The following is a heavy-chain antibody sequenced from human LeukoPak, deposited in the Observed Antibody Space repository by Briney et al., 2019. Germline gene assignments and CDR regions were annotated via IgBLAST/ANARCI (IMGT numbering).Heavy chain of an antibody. Sequence: GASVKVSCKASGYTFTSYDINWVRQAPGQGLEWMGWINPNSGGTNYAQKFQGRVTMTRDTSISTAYMELSRLRSDDTAVYYCATVIGPPPHTDWFDPWGQGTLVTVSS. V-gene: IGHV1-2*02. CDR3: ATVIGPPPHTDWFDP. J-gene: IGHJ5*02. CDR1: GYTFTSYD. D-gene: IGHD4-17*01. CDR2: INPNSGGT.